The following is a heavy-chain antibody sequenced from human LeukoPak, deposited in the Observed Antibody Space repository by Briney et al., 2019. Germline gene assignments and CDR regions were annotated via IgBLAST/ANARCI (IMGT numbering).Heavy chain of an antibody. J-gene: IGHJ6*03. D-gene: IGHD5-18*01. CDR2: IYYSGST. Sequence: SETLSLTCTVSGGSISSNSYYWGWIRQPPGKGVEWIGSIYYSGSTYYNPSLKSRVTISVDTSKNQFSLKLSSVTSADTAVYYCGRGDTAVGVMDAWGKGTTVTVSS. CDR3: GRGDTAVGVMDA. V-gene: IGHV4-39*07. CDR1: GGSISSNSYY.